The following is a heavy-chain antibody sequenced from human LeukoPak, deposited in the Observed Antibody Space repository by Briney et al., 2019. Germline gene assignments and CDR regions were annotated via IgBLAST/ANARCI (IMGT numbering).Heavy chain of an antibody. CDR3: ARRHIVVVTAIDY. Sequence: SETLSLTCAVYGGSFSGYYWSWIRQPPGKGLEWIGEINHSGSTNYNPSLKSRVTMSEDTSKNQFSLKLSSVTAADTAVYYCARRHIVVVTAIDYWGQGTLVTVSS. CDR2: INHSGST. D-gene: IGHD2-21*02. CDR1: GGSFSGYY. J-gene: IGHJ4*02. V-gene: IGHV4-34*01.